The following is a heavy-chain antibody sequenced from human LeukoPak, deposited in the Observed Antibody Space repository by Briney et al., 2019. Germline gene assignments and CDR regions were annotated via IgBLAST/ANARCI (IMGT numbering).Heavy chain of an antibody. CDR2: INHSGST. J-gene: IGHJ3*02. CDR3: AREGEGSYDAFDI. Sequence: SETLSLTCAVSGGSFSGYYWSWIRQPPGKGLERIGEINHSGSTNYNPSLKSRVTISVDTSKNQFSLKLSSVTAADTAVYYCAREGEGSYDAFDIWGQGTMVTVSS. CDR1: GGSFSGYY. V-gene: IGHV4-34*01. D-gene: IGHD2-21*01.